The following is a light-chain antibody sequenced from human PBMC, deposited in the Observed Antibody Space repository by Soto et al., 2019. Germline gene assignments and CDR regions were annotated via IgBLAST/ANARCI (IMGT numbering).Light chain of an antibody. Sequence: IVLTQSPGTLSLSPGERATLSCRASQSVSSSYLAWYQQKPGQAPRLLIYGASSRATGIPDKFRGRGSGTDFTLTISRLEPADFAVYYCQQYGSSPWTFGQGNKVEIK. V-gene: IGKV3-20*01. CDR1: QSVSSSY. CDR3: QQYGSSPWT. J-gene: IGKJ1*01. CDR2: GAS.